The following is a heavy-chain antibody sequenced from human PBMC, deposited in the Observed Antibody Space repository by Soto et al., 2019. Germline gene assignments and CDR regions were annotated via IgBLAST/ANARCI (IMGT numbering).Heavy chain of an antibody. Sequence: QVQLVESGGGVVQPGRSLRLSCAASGFTFPRFGMHWVRQAPGKGLEWVALITYEGSKIYYADAVKGRFTIFRDNGDNTLSLQMDNLRTEDTATYFCAKGRGEMNCVNYYGLDGWGQGTTVTVSS. D-gene: IGHD1-1*01. CDR3: AKGRGEMNCVNYYGLDG. CDR2: ITYEGSKI. CDR1: GFTFPRFG. V-gene: IGHV3-30*18. J-gene: IGHJ6*02.